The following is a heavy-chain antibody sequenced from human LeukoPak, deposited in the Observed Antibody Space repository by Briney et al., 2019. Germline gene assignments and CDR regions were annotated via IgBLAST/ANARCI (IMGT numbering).Heavy chain of an antibody. Sequence: GGSLRLSCTASGFTFSSYSMNWVRQAPGKGLEWVSSISTSSSYIYYADSVKGRFTISRDNAKNSLYLQMNSLRAEDTAVYYCARDPPDYYDSSGYYPWGQGTLVTVSS. CDR3: ARDPPDYYDSSGYYP. D-gene: IGHD3-22*01. V-gene: IGHV3-21*01. CDR1: GFTFSSYS. J-gene: IGHJ5*02. CDR2: ISTSSSYI.